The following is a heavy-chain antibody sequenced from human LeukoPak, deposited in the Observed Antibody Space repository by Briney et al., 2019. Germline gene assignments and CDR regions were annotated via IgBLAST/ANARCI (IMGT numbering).Heavy chain of an antibody. J-gene: IGHJ4*02. CDR1: GYTFTSYD. CDR2: MNPNSGNT. Sequence: GAAVKVSCKASGYTFTSYDINWVRQATGQGLEWMGWMNPNSGNTGYAQKFQGRVTITRNTSISTAYMELSSLISEGAAVYYCARGGGPRGFDYWGQGTLVTVSS. V-gene: IGHV1-8*03. CDR3: ARGGGPRGFDY.